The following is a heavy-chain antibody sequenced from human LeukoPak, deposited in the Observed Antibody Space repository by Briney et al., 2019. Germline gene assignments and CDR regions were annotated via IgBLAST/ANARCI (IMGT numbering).Heavy chain of an antibody. Sequence: PGRSLRLSCAASGFTFSSYGMHWVRQAPGKGLEWVAVIWYDGSNKYYADSVKGRFTISRDNSKNTLYLQMNSLRAEDTAVYYCVGYDFWSGFYWGQGTLVTVSS. V-gene: IGHV3-33*01. CDR2: IWYDGSNK. D-gene: IGHD3-3*01. CDR3: VGYDFWSGFY. J-gene: IGHJ4*02. CDR1: GFTFSSYG.